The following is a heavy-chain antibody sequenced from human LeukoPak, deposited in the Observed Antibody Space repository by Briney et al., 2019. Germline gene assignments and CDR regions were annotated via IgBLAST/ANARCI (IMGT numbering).Heavy chain of an antibody. V-gene: IGHV3-66*01. D-gene: IGHD3-22*01. CDR1: GFTVSSNY. Sequence: GGSLRLSCAASGFTVSSNYMNWVRQAPGKGLEWVSVIYSGGDTYYAESVKGRFTISRDNSKNTLYLQMNSLRMEDTAVYYCVRDRGAYYYETGYWGQGILVTVSS. J-gene: IGHJ4*02. CDR2: IYSGGDT. CDR3: VRDRGAYYYETGY.